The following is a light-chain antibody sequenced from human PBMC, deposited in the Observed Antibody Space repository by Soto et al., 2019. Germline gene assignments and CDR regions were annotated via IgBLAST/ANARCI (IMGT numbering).Light chain of an antibody. Sequence: SYELTQPPSVSAAPGEPARITCGGDNIGSKSVHWYQQKPGQAPVLVIHHDRDRPAGIPERFSGSNFGNTAALTISGVEAGDEADYYCQVWDSSSDHVVFGGGTKVTVL. CDR2: HDR. V-gene: IGLV3-21*04. CDR3: QVWDSSSDHVV. CDR1: NIGSKS. J-gene: IGLJ2*01.